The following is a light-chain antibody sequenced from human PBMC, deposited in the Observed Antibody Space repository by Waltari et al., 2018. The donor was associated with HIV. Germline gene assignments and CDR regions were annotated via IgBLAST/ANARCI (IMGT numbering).Light chain of an antibody. J-gene: IGKJ2*01. V-gene: IGKV3-20*01. Sequence: EVVLTQSQGTLPLSPGGRATISCWASQSISTTYLAWYQHKPGQAPRLLIYGTFNRATGIPDRFSGRGSGTDFTLTISRLESEDFATYYCHQYGDSFPYTFGQGTKLEI. CDR2: GTF. CDR3: HQYGDSFPYT. CDR1: QSISTTY.